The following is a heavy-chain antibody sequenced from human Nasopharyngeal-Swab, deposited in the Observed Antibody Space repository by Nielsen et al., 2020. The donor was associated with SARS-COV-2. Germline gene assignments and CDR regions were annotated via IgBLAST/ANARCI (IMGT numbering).Heavy chain of an antibody. CDR3: ASPLIYYYDSSGYYGDDAFDI. D-gene: IGHD3-22*01. J-gene: IGHJ3*02. V-gene: IGHV3-11*01. Sequence: GGSLRLSCAASGFTFSDYYMSWIRQAPGKGLEWVSYISSSGSTIYYADSVKGRFTISRDNAKNSLYLQMNSLRAEDTAVYYCASPLIYYYDSSGYYGDDAFDIWGQGTIVTVSS. CDR1: GFTFSDYY. CDR2: ISSSGSTI.